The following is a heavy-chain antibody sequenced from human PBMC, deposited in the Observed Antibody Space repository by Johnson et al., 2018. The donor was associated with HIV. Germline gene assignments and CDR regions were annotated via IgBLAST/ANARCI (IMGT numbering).Heavy chain of an antibody. Sequence: VQVLESGGGLVQPGGSLRLSCTASGFTFNNYWMSWVRQAPGKGLEWVATIKQDGSETYYVDSVKGRFTISRDNAKNSLYLQMNSLRAEDAAVYYCCAFDIWGQGTMVTVSS. CDR2: IKQDGSET. V-gene: IGHV3-7*01. CDR1: GFTFNNYW. J-gene: IGHJ3*02. CDR3: CAFDI.